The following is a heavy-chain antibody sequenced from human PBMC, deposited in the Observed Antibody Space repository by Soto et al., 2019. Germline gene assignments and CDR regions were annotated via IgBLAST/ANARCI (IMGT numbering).Heavy chain of an antibody. CDR3: AKAMSVDFWSGYPPYYYYGMDV. D-gene: IGHD3-3*01. Sequence: GGSLRLSCAASGFTFSSYGMHWVRQAPGKGLEWVAVISYDGSNKYYADSVKGRFTISRDNSKNTLYLQMNSLRAEDTAVYYCAKAMSVDFWSGYPPYYYYGMDVWGPGTTVTVSS. CDR2: ISYDGSNK. CDR1: GFTFSSYG. V-gene: IGHV3-30*18. J-gene: IGHJ6*02.